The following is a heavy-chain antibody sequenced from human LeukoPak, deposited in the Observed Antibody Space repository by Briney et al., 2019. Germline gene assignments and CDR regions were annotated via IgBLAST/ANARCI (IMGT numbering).Heavy chain of an antibody. D-gene: IGHD3-16*02. CDR3: ARGWGYDYVWGSYRYSVLYYFDY. CDR2: IYHGGST. J-gene: IGHJ4*02. CDR1: GYSISSGYF. Sequence: SETLSLTCTVSGYSISSGYFWGWIRQPPGKGLEWIGSIYHGGSTFYNPSLKSRVTISEDTSKNQFSLKLSSVTAADTAVYYCARGWGYDYVWGSYRYSVLYYFDYWGQGTLVTVSS. V-gene: IGHV4-38-2*02.